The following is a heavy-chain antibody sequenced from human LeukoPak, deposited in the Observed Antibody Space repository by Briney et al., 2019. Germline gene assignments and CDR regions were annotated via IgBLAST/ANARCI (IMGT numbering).Heavy chain of an antibody. CDR2: IYWSDHK. D-gene: IGHD3-22*01. Sequence: SGPTLVKPAHTLTLLCTFSGFPLPTRGGGVGLIRQPPGKALEWLPLIYWSDHKPYRPALRSRLTVTKATSKKQVVLTMTNMDPVDTAPYYCAHSYDTGGNYYSRFDNWGQGTLVTASS. J-gene: IGHJ4*02. CDR1: GFPLPTRGGG. V-gene: IGHV2-5*01. CDR3: AHSYDTGGNYYSRFDN.